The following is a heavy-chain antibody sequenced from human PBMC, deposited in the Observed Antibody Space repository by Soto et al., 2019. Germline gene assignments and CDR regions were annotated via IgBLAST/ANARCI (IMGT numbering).Heavy chain of an antibody. CDR1: GFTVSSNY. Sequence: GGSLRLSCAASGFTVSSNYMSWVRQAPGKGLEWVSVIYSGGSTYYADSVKGRFTISRDNSKNTLYLQMNSLRAEDTAVYYCARDLGRRWLQEGAFDIWGQGTMVTVSS. D-gene: IGHD5-12*01. CDR2: IYSGGST. V-gene: IGHV3-66*01. J-gene: IGHJ3*02. CDR3: ARDLGRRWLQEGAFDI.